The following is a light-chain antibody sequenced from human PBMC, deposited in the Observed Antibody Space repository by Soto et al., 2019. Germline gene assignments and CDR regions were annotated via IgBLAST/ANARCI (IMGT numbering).Light chain of an antibody. Sequence: DIVMTQSPDSLAVSLGERATINCKSSQSVLYSSNNKNYLAWYQQKPGQPPKVLIYWASTRESGVPDRFSGSGSGTDFTLTISSLQAEDVAVYYCQQYYVTPLAFGQGTKVEIK. CDR1: QSVLYSSNNKNY. CDR2: WAS. J-gene: IGKJ1*01. CDR3: QQYYVTPLA. V-gene: IGKV4-1*01.